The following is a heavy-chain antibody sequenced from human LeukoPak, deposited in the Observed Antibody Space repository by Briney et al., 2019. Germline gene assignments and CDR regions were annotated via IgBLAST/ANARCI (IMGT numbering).Heavy chain of an antibody. V-gene: IGHV4-34*01. CDR1: GGSFSGYY. D-gene: IGHD3-3*01. Sequence: PSETLSLTCAVSGGSFSGYYWSWIRQPPGKGLEWIGEINHSGSTNYNPSLKSRVTISVDTSKNQFSLKLSSVTAADTAVYYCARETRHYDFWSGYLCAFDIWGQGTMVTVSS. CDR3: ARETRHYDFWSGYLCAFDI. J-gene: IGHJ3*02. CDR2: INHSGST.